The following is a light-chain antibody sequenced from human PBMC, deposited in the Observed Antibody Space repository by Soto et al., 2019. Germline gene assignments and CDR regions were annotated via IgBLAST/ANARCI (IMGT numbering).Light chain of an antibody. V-gene: IGLV2-23*01. J-gene: IGLJ2*01. CDR1: SNDVGSYNL. CDR2: EGT. Sequence: QSALTQPASVSASPGQSITISCTGTSNDVGSYNLVSWYQQYPGKAPKLMIYEGTKRPSGVSDRFPGSTSGNTASLIISGLQADDEADYYCCSYAGRNTYVVFGGGTKLTVL. CDR3: CSYAGRNTYVV.